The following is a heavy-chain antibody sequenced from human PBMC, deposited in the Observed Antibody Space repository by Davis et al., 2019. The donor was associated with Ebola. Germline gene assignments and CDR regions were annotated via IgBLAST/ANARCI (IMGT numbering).Heavy chain of an antibody. CDR3: ARDRGSGDWTWDWYFDL. D-gene: IGHD2-21*02. V-gene: IGHV1-8*01. J-gene: IGHJ2*01. Sequence: AASVKVSCKASGYTFTSYDINWVRQATEQGLEWMGWMNPNSGNTGYAQKFQGRVTMTRNTSISTAYMELSSLRSEDTAVYYCARDRGSGDWTWDWYFDLWGRGTLVTVSS. CDR1: GYTFTSYD. CDR2: MNPNSGNT.